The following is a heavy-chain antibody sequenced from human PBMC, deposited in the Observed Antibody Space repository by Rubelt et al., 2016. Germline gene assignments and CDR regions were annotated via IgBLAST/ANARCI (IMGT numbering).Heavy chain of an antibody. Sequence: GLDWIGSFCYGRTTYYHQSLRTRVTVSTDTSRNQISLRLSSVTAADTAVYYCARHRIIRDMTFGGWFDPWGQGTLATVSS. CDR3: ARHRIIRDMTFGGWFDP. J-gene: IGHJ5*02. D-gene: IGHD3/OR15-3a*01. V-gene: IGHV4-39*01. CDR2: FCYGRTT.